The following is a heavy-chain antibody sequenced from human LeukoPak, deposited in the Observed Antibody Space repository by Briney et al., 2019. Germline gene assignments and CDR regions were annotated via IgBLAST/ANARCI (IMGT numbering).Heavy chain of an antibody. J-gene: IGHJ5*02. D-gene: IGHD1-7*01. CDR2: IISSSYI. Sequence: SGGSLRLSCAASGFTFSSYSMNWVRQAPGKGLEWVSSIISSSYIYYADSVKGRFTISRDNAKNSLYLQMNGLRAEDTAAYYCMRGATDTTRWFDPWGQGTLVTVSS. V-gene: IGHV3-21*01. CDR3: MRGATDTTRWFDP. CDR1: GFTFSSYS.